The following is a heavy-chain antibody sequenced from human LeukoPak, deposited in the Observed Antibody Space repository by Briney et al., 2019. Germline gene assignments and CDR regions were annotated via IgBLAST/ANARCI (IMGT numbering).Heavy chain of an antibody. CDR3: ARESPDYYDSNFDY. CDR1: GFTVSSNY. D-gene: IGHD3-22*01. Sequence: GGSLRLSCAASGFTVSSNYMSWVRQAPGKGLEWVSVIYSGGSTYYADSVKGRFTISRDNSKNSLYLQMNSLRAEDTAVYYCARESPDYYDSNFDYWGQGTLVTVSS. J-gene: IGHJ4*02. V-gene: IGHV3-53*01. CDR2: IYSGGST.